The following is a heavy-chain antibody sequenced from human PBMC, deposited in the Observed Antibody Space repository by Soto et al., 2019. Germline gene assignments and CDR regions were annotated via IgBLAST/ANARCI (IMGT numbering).Heavy chain of an antibody. Sequence: GASVKVSCKASGYTFTGYYMHWVRQAPGQGLEWMGWINPNSGGTNYAQKFQGRVTMTRDTSIITAYMELSRLRSDDTAVYYCARAWIPAASSLDYWGQGTLVTVSS. CDR1: GYTFTGYY. V-gene: IGHV1-2*02. J-gene: IGHJ4*02. CDR3: ARAWIPAASSLDY. D-gene: IGHD6-25*01. CDR2: INPNSGGT.